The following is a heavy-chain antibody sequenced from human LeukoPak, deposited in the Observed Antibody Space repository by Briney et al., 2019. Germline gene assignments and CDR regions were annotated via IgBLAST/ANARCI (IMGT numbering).Heavy chain of an antibody. J-gene: IGHJ3*02. D-gene: IGHD2-21*02. CDR3: AKGACGGDCYSTALNDAFDI. CDR2: ISSSGSTI. Sequence: PGGSLRLSCAASGFTFSDYYMSWIRQAPGKGLEWVSYISSSGSTIYYADSVKGRFTISRDNAKNTLYLQMNSLRAEDTAVYYCAKGACGGDCYSTALNDAFDIWGQGTMVTVSS. CDR1: GFTFSDYY. V-gene: IGHV3-11*01.